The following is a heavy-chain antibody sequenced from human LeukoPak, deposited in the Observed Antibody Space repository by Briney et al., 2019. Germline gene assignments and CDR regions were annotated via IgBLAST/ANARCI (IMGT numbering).Heavy chain of an antibody. V-gene: IGHV3-21*01. CDR3: ARDLVYYYGSGDY. CDR1: GFTFSSYW. Sequence: PGGSLRLSCAASGFTFSSYWMNWLRQAPEKGLEWVSSISSNSNYIYYTDSVKGRFTISRDNAKNSLYLQMNSLRAEDTAVYFCARDLVYYYGSGDYWGQGTLVTVSS. D-gene: IGHD3-10*01. J-gene: IGHJ4*02. CDR2: ISSNSNYI.